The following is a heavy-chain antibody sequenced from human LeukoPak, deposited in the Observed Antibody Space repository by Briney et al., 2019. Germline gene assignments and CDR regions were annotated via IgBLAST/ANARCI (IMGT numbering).Heavy chain of an antibody. D-gene: IGHD3-9*01. J-gene: IGHJ4*02. CDR1: GSTFTGYY. CDR3: ARDFAGYYFDY. CDR2: INPNSGGT. Sequence: ASVKVSCKASGSTFTGYYMHWVRQAPGQGLEWMGRINPNSGGTIYAQKFQGRVTMTRDTSISTGYMELSRLRSDDTAIYYCARDFAGYYFDYWGQGTLVTVSS. V-gene: IGHV1-2*06.